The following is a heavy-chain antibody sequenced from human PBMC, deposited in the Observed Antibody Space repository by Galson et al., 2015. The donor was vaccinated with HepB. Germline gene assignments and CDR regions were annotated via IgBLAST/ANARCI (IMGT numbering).Heavy chain of an antibody. D-gene: IGHD3-10*01. CDR1: GFIFSDYA. J-gene: IGHJ6*01. CDR2: ISSSGGTT. CDR3: AKDGGFGESLPVYYYYAMDV. V-gene: IGHV3-23*01. Sequence: SLRLSCAASGFIFSDYAMSWVRQAPGKGLEWVSSISSSGGTTNDADSVKGRFTISRDNSKDTLYLHMNSLRAEDTAVYYCAKDGGFGESLPVYYYYAMDVWGQGTTVTVSS.